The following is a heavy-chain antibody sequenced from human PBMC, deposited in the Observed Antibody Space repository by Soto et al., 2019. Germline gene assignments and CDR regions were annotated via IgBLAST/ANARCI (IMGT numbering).Heavy chain of an antibody. D-gene: IGHD5-12*01. CDR3: ASDLNTGYIDY. Sequence: QVQMVESGGGVVQPGTSLRLSCVASGFTFGRSGMHWVHQAPGGALEWVAIIWFDGSKKYYADSVKGRLTVSRDNSKNTLYRQMDSLRGDDTAVYYCASDLNTGYIDYWGQGTLVTVSS. J-gene: IGHJ4*02. V-gene: IGHV3-33*01. CDR2: IWFDGSKK. CDR1: GFTFGRSG.